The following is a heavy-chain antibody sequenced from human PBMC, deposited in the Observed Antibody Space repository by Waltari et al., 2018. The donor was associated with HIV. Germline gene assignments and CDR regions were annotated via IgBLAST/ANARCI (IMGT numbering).Heavy chain of an antibody. D-gene: IGHD3-22*01. V-gene: IGHV1-69*12. J-gene: IGHJ6*02. CDR2: IIPIFGTA. CDR3: ASGRYYYDSSGYYCYYYDMDV. CDR1: GGTFSSHA. Sequence: QFQLVTSGAEVMMPGSPVTVSCKASGGTFSSHASSWAGRAPGQGLEWLGGIIPIFGTANYAQKFQGRVTITADESTSTAYMELSSLRSEDTAVYYCASGRYYYDSSGYYCYYYDMDVWGQGTTVTVPS.